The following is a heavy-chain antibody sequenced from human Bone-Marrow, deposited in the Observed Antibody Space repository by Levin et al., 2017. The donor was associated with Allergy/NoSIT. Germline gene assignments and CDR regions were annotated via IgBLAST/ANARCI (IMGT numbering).Heavy chain of an antibody. D-gene: IGHD4-17*01. V-gene: IGHV4-34*01. CDR1: GGSFSGYY. CDR2: INHSGST. J-gene: IGHJ5*02. CDR3: ARGHLDQDYGAAFNWFDP. Sequence: PSETLSLTCAVYGGSFSGYYWSWIRQPPGKGLEWIGEINHSGSTNYNPSLKSRVTISVDTSKNQFSLKLSSVTAADTAVYYCARGHLDQDYGAAFNWFDPWGQGTLVTVSS.